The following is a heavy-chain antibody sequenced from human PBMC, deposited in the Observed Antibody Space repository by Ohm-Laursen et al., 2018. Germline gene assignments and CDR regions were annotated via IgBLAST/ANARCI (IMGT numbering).Heavy chain of an antibody. V-gene: IGHV1-8*01. CDR2: MNPNSGNT. D-gene: IGHD3-22*01. Sequence: ASVKVSCKASGYTFTSYDINWVRQATGQGLEWMGWMNPNSGNTGYTQKFQGRVTMTRNTSISTAYMELSRLRSDDTAVYYCAMIVVSYWGQGTLVTVSS. CDR1: GYTFTSYD. CDR3: AMIVVSY. J-gene: IGHJ4*02.